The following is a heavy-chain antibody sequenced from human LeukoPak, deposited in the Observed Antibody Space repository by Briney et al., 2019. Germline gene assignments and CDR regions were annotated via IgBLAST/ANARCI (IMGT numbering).Heavy chain of an antibody. V-gene: IGHV1-18*01. CDR2: ISVYNGNT. Sequence: ASVKVSCKASGYTFSNYGITWVRQAPGQGLEWMGWISVYNGNTNYAQKLQVRVTMTTDTSTSTAYMELRSLRSDDTAVYYCGRPVYSSSSSVDYWGQGPLVTVS. D-gene: IGHD6-6*01. CDR1: GYTFSNYG. J-gene: IGHJ4*02. CDR3: GRPVYSSSSSVDY.